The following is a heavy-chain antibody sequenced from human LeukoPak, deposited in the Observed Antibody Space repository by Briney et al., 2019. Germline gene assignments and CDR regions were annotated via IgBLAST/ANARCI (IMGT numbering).Heavy chain of an antibody. D-gene: IGHD3-10*01. J-gene: IGHJ6*02. CDR3: ARDRSGYYYGSGSYYYYYGMDV. CDR1: GGSFSGYY. Sequence: SETLSLTCAVYGGSFSGYYWSWIRQPPGKGLEWIGEINHSGSTNYNPSLKSRVTISVDTSKNQFSLKLSSVTAADTAVYYCARDRSGYYYGSGSYYYYYGMDVWGQGTMVTVSS. V-gene: IGHV4-34*01. CDR2: INHSGST.